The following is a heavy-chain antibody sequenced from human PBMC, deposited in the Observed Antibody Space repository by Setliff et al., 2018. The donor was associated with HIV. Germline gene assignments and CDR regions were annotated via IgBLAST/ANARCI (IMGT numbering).Heavy chain of an antibody. CDR1: GFTFSSYA. Sequence: GGSLRLSCAVSGFTFSSYAMGWVSQAPGKGLEWVSGVSNSESGGRKFYADSVQGRFTISRDNSKNTLYMQMSSLRAEDTAVYYCAKTLPTFSTYNWYFDLWGRGTLVTVSS. V-gene: IGHV3-23*01. D-gene: IGHD3-16*01. CDR3: AKTLPTFSTYNWYFDL. J-gene: IGHJ2*01. CDR2: VSNSESGGRK.